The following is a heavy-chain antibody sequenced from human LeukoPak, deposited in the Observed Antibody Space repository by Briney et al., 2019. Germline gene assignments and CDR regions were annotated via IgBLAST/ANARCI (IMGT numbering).Heavy chain of an antibody. Sequence: GGSLRLSCAASGFTFNNFAMSWVRQAPGKGLDWVSAISVSGGSTYYADSVKGRFTISRHNSKNTLYLQMNSLRAEDTAVYYCAKDRPYSSGWYWYFAYWGQGTLVTVSS. CDR2: ISVSGGST. D-gene: IGHD6-19*01. CDR3: AKDRPYSSGWYWYFAY. V-gene: IGHV3-23*01. CDR1: GFTFNNFA. J-gene: IGHJ4*02.